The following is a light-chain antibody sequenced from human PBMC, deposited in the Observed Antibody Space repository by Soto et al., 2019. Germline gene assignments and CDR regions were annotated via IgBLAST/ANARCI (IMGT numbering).Light chain of an antibody. V-gene: IGKV1-5*01. CDR1: QSISSW. J-gene: IGKJ2*03. CDR2: DAS. CDR3: QQYNTFYSFS. Sequence: DIQMTQSPSTLSASVGDRVTITCRASQSISSWLAWYQQKPGKAPKLLIYDASSLESGVPSRFSGSGSGTEFTLTIRSLQPDDYATYDCQQYNTFYSFSVGQGTKLEIK.